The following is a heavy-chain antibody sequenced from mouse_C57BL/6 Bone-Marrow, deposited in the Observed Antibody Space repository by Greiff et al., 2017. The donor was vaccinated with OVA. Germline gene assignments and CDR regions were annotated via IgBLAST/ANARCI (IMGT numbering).Heavy chain of an antibody. CDR1: GYTFTSYW. V-gene: IGHV1-55*01. Sequence: QVQLKQPGAELVKPGASVKMSCKASGYTFTSYWITWVKQRPGQGLEWIGDIYPGSGSTNYNEKFKSKATLTVDTSSSTAYMQLSSLTSEDSAVYYCGFYGNYDYAMDYWGQGTSVTVSS. CDR2: IYPGSGST. J-gene: IGHJ4*01. D-gene: IGHD2-1*01. CDR3: GFYGNYDYAMDY.